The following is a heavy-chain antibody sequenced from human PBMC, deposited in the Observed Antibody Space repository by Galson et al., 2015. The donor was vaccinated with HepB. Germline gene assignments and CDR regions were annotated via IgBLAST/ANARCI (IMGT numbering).Heavy chain of an antibody. J-gene: IGHJ6*02. CDR1: GFTFSSYW. D-gene: IGHD6-19*01. V-gene: IGHV3-7*03. CDR3: ARLGSSGWYGISYYYYYGMDV. CDR2: IKQDGSEK. Sequence: SLRLSCAASGFTFSSYWMSWVRQAPGKGLEWVANIKQDGSEKYYVDSVKGRFTISRDNAKNSLYLQMNSLRAEDTAVYYCARLGSSGWYGISYYYYYGMDVWGQGTTVTVSS.